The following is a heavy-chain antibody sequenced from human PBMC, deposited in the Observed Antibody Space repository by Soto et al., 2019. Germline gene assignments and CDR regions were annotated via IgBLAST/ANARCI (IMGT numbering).Heavy chain of an antibody. CDR3: ARSAGRDGTDY. CDR1: GFTFSTLW. J-gene: IGHJ4*02. CDR2: INPDGSER. Sequence: EVQLVESGGGLVQPGDSLRLSCVASGFTFSTLWMSWVRQAPGKGLEWVASINPDGSERNYVDSVKGRFTISRDNAKNSLVLQMNSLRVDDTDVYSCARSAGRDGTDYWCQGNLVPVSS. V-gene: IGHV3-7*01. D-gene: IGHD3-3*01.